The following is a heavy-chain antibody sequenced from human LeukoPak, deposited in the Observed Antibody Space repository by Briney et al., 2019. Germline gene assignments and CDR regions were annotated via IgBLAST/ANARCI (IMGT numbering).Heavy chain of an antibody. V-gene: IGHV1-2*02. CDR1: GYAFTGYY. CDR2: INPSSGGT. CDR3: ARDQNWFGP. Sequence: ASVKVSCKASGYAFTGYYIHWVRQAPGQGLEWMGWINPSSGGTKYAQKSQGRVTMTRDTSISTAYLELRRLRSDDTAVYYCARDQNWFGPRGQGTLVTVSS. J-gene: IGHJ5*02.